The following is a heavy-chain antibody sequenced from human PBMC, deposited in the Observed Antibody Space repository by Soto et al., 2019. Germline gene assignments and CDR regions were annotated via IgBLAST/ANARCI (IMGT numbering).Heavy chain of an antibody. J-gene: IGHJ4*02. V-gene: IGHV2-5*01. Sequence: QITLKESVPTLVQPTQTLTLSCTVSGFSLTTRGMTLVWIRQPPGRATEWLALSTQYSPSLQSRLTVTKVTSKNHVVITMTNMDSVDTATYDCTLRQDTSWGPIYWGQGIMVIVSS. CDR2: ST. D-gene: IGHD7-27*01. CDR1: GFSLTTRGMT. CDR3: TLRQDTSWGPIY.